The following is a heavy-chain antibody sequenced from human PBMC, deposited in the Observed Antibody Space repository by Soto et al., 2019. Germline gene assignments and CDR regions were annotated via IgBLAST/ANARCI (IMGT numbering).Heavy chain of an antibody. CDR2: ISGSGGST. CDR3: AREMSIPEYYYMDV. D-gene: IGHD6-6*01. Sequence: GGSLRLSCAASGFTFSSYAMSWVRQAPGKGLEWVSAISGSGGSTYYADSVKGRFTISRDNSKNTLYLQMNSLRAEDTAVYYCAREMSIPEYYYMDVWGKGTTVTVSS. J-gene: IGHJ6*03. CDR1: GFTFSSYA. V-gene: IGHV3-23*01.